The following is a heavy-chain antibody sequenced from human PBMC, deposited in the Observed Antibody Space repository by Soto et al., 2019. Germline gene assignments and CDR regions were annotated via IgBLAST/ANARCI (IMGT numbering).Heavy chain of an antibody. CDR3: ARGLAKGGGNAGFDY. Sequence: ASGEVSCNASGYTFTVYYIHWVRQAPGQGLEWMGWIQPKSGGTMYPQKFQGRVTMTWDTSISTAYMALTRLRSDDTAVYYCARGLAKGGGNAGFDYWGEGTLATFSP. J-gene: IGHJ4*02. D-gene: IGHD1-1*01. V-gene: IGHV1-2*02. CDR2: IQPKSGGT. CDR1: GYTFTVYY.